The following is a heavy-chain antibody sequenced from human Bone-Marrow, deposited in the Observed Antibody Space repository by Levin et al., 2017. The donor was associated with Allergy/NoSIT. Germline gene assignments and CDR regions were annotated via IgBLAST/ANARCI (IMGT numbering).Heavy chain of an antibody. Sequence: GESLKISCAASGFTFSSYWMSWVRQAPGKGLEWVANIKQDGSEKYYVDSVKGRFTISRDNAKNSLYLQMNSLRAEDTAVYYCARGVGYSGYDYGYWGQGTLVTVSS. CDR2: IKQDGSEK. CDR3: ARGVGYSGYDYGY. CDR1: GFTFSSYW. J-gene: IGHJ4*02. D-gene: IGHD5-12*01. V-gene: IGHV3-7*01.